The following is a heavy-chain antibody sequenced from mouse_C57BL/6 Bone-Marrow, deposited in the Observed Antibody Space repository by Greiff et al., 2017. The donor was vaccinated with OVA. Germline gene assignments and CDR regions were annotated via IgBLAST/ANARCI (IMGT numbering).Heavy chain of an antibody. Sequence: EVKLMESGGGLVKPGGSLKLSCAASGFTFSSYAMSWVRQTPEKRLEWVATISDGGSYTYYPDNVKGRFTISRDNAKNNLYLQMSHLKSEDTAMYYCAREDYGYDGDWYFDVWGTGTTVTVSS. CDR1: GFTFSSYA. CDR2: ISDGGSYT. D-gene: IGHD2-2*01. V-gene: IGHV5-4*01. CDR3: AREDYGYDGDWYFDV. J-gene: IGHJ1*03.